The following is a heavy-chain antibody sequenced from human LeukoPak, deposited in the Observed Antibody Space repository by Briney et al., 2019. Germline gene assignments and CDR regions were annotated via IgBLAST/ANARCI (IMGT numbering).Heavy chain of an antibody. J-gene: IGHJ4*02. CDR1: GYTFTSHD. D-gene: IGHD2-2*01. CDR3: AREMVVPAAIDY. CDR2: MNPNSGNT. Sequence: ASVKVSCKASGYTFTSHDINWVRQATGRGLEWMGWMNPNSGNTGYAQKFQGRVTMTRNTSISTAYMELSSLRSEDTAVYYCAREMVVPAAIDYWGQGTLVTVSS. V-gene: IGHV1-8*01.